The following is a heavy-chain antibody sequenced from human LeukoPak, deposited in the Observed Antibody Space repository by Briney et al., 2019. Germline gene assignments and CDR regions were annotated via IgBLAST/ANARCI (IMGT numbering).Heavy chain of an antibody. CDR1: GFTFSSYA. D-gene: IGHD3-16*01. CDR3: AKGYYDYVWGSYYFDY. J-gene: IGHJ4*02. Sequence: QPGGSLRLPCAASGFTFSSYAMSWVRQAPGKGLEWVSAISGSGGSTYYADSVKCRFTISRDNSRDTLYLQMNSLRAEDTAVYYCAKGYYDYVWGSYYFDYWGQGTLVTVSS. CDR2: ISGSGGST. V-gene: IGHV3-23*01.